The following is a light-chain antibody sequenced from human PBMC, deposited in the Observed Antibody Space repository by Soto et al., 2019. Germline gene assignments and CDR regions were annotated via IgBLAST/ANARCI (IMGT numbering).Light chain of an antibody. CDR2: DVS. Sequence: DIQMTQSPSSLLASVGDRVTITCRASHDITIDLAWYQQKPGKPPKLLISDVSKLQSGVPPRFCGSGYATDFTLTITSLQPEDVATYYCQKYNSYPPTFGGGTKVEI. V-gene: IGKV1-27*01. J-gene: IGKJ4*01. CDR3: QKYNSYPPT. CDR1: HDITID.